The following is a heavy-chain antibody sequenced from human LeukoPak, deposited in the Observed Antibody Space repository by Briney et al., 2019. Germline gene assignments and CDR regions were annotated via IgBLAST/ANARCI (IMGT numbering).Heavy chain of an antibody. CDR3: AIFTAAGGPKVGFDP. CDR1: GYTFTSYG. Sequence: ASVKVSCKASGYTFTSYGISWVRQAPGQGLERMGWISAYNGNTNYAQKFQGRVTITADKSTSTAYMELSSLRSEDTAVYYCAIFTAAGGPKVGFDPWGQGTLVPVSS. CDR2: ISAYNGNT. J-gene: IGHJ5*02. V-gene: IGHV1-18*01. D-gene: IGHD6-13*01.